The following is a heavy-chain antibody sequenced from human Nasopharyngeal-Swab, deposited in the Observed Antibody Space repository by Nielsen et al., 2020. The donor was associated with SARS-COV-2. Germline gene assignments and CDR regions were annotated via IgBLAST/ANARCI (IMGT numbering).Heavy chain of an antibody. J-gene: IGHJ4*02. D-gene: IGHD4-17*01. CDR3: VRGDTVTADF. CDR2: IFTGDSDT. V-gene: IGHV5-51*01. CDR1: GYNFRNYW. Sequence: GGSLRLSCQGSGYNFRNYWIGWVRQMSGKGLEWMGIIFTGDSDTRYSPSFQGQVTIAADKSISTAYLQWTSLKASDGATYYCVRGDTVTADFWGQGTLVTVSS.